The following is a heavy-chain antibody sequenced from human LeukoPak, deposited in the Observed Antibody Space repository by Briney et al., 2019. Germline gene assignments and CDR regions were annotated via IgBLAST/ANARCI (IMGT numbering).Heavy chain of an antibody. CDR3: ARESSAVVVPAAIVH. Sequence: ASVKVSCKASGYSFTTYGISWVRQAPGQGLEWMGWISAYNGNTQYVQKFQGRVTMTTDTSTNTASMELRSLRSDDTAVYYCARESSAVVVPAAIVHWGQGTLVTVSS. D-gene: IGHD2-2*02. CDR2: ISAYNGNT. J-gene: IGHJ4*02. V-gene: IGHV1-18*01. CDR1: GYSFTTYG.